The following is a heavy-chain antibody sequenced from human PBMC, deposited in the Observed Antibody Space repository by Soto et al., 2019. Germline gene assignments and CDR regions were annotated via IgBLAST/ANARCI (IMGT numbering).Heavy chain of an antibody. D-gene: IGHD1-26*01. V-gene: IGHV1-3*01. Sequence: QVQLVQSGAEVKKPGASVKVSCKASGYTFTSYAMHWVRQAPGQRLEWMGWINAGNGNTKYSQKFQGRVTTTRDTSASTAYMELSSLRSEDTAVYYCARVDSGSCPGPFDYWGQGTLVTVSS. J-gene: IGHJ4*02. CDR1: GYTFTSYA. CDR3: ARVDSGSCPGPFDY. CDR2: INAGNGNT.